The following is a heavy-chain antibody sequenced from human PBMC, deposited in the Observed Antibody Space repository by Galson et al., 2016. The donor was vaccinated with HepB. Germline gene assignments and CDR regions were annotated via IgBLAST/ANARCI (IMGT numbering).Heavy chain of an antibody. J-gene: IGHJ5*02. V-gene: IGHV1-18*01. D-gene: IGHD5-12*01. CDR2: INAYNGNT. CDR3: ARVLGGYDFYP. Sequence: VRQAPGQGLEWMGWINAYNGNTNYAQSFQGRVTMTTDTSTGTAYMELWNLRSDDTALYYCARVLGGYDFYPWGQGTLVTVSS.